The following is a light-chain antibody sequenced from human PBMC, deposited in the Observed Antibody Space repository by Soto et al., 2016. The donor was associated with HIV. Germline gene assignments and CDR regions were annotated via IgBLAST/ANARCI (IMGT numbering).Light chain of an antibody. V-gene: IGKV1-NL1*01. CDR1: QGISNS. J-gene: IGKJ2*01. Sequence: DIQMTQSPSSLSASVGDRVTITCRASQGISNSLAWYQQKPGKAPKLLLYAASRLESGVPSRFSGSGSGTDYTLTISSLQPEDSASYFCLQDYDRPYTFGQGTKVEIK. CDR3: LQDYDRPYT. CDR2: AAS.